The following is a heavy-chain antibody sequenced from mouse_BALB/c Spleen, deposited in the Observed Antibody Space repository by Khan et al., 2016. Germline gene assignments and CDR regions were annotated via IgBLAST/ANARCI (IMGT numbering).Heavy chain of an antibody. CDR2: IYPGNSDA. Sequence: EVQLQESGTVLARPGASVKMSCKASGYTFSSYWMHWVKQRPGQGLEWIGVIYPGNSDATYNQKFKGKAELTAVTSTSTAYMELSSLTNEDSAVYYCTRVDTTGYAWFAYWGQGTLATVSA. CDR3: TRVDTTGYAWFAY. J-gene: IGHJ3*01. V-gene: IGHV1-5*01. CDR1: GYTFSSYW. D-gene: IGHD3-2*01.